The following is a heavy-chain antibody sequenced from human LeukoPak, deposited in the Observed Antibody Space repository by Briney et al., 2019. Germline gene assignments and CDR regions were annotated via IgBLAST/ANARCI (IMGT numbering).Heavy chain of an antibody. J-gene: IGHJ4*02. D-gene: IGHD3-10*01. Sequence: GESLQISCKGSGSSFTSYWIGWVRQMPGKGLEWMGIIYPGDSDTRYSPSFQGQVTISADKSISTAYLQWSSLKASDTAMYYCARGLRLPTMVRGAADLWGQGTLVTVSS. V-gene: IGHV5-51*01. CDR3: ARGLRLPTMVRGAADL. CDR1: GSSFTSYW. CDR2: IYPGDSDT.